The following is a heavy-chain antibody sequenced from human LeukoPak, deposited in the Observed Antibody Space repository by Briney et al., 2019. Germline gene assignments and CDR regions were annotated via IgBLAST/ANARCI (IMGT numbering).Heavy chain of an antibody. CDR2: ISYDGSNK. V-gene: IGHV3-30*18. J-gene: IGHJ4*02. Sequence: GGSLRLSCAASGFTFSSYGMHWVRQAPGKGLEWVAVISYDGSNKYYADSVKGRFTISRDNSKNTLYLQMDSLRAEDTAVYYCAKDLKGARGYFDYWGQGTLVIVSS. CDR1: GFTFSSYG. CDR3: AKDLKGARGYFDY. D-gene: IGHD1-26*01.